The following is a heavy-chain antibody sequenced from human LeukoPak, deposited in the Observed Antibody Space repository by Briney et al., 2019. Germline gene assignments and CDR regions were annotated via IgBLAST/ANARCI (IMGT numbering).Heavy chain of an antibody. V-gene: IGHV1-2*02. D-gene: IGHD1-14*01. CDR2: INPNSGGT. Sequence: ASVTVSCMASGYTFTGYYMDWVRQAPGQGLEWMGWINPNSGGTNYAQKFQGRVTMTRDTSISTAYMELGRLRSDDTAVYYCARDVTEDYYMDVWGKGTTVTVSS. CDR1: GYTFTGYY. CDR3: ARDVTEDYYMDV. J-gene: IGHJ6*03.